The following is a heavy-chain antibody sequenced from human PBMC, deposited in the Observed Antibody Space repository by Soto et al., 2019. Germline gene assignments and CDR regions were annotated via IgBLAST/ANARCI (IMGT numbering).Heavy chain of an antibody. V-gene: IGHV1-69*06. J-gene: IGHJ6*02. D-gene: IGHD6-13*01. CDR1: GGTFSSYA. CDR3: ARARIAAAGTRNYGMGV. Sequence: SVKVSCKASGGTFSSYAISWVRQAPGQVLEWMGGIIPIFGTANYAQKFQGRVTITADKSTSTAYMELSSLRSEDTAVYYCARARIAAAGTRNYGMGVWGQGTTVTVSS. CDR2: IIPIFGTA.